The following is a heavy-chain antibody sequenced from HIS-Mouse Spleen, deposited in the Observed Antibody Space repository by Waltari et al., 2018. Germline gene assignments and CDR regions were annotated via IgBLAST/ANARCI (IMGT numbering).Heavy chain of an antibody. CDR3: AREIPYSSSWYDWYFDL. D-gene: IGHD6-13*01. CDR2: IYYSGST. J-gene: IGHJ2*01. V-gene: IGHV4-39*07. Sequence: QLQLQESGPGLVTPSETLSLTCTVSGGSISSNSYYWGWIRQPPGKGLEWIGSIYYSGSTYYNPSLKSRVTISVDTSKNQFSLKLSSVTAADTAVYYCAREIPYSSSWYDWYFDLWGRGTLVTVSS. CDR1: GGSISSNSYY.